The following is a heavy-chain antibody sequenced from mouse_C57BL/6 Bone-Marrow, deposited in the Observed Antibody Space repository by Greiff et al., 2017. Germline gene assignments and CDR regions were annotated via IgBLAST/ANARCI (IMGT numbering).Heavy chain of an antibody. Sequence: QVQLKESGAELVRPGASVKLSCKASGYTFTDYYINWVKQRPGQGLEWIARIYPGSGNTYYNEKFKGKATLTAEKSSSTAYMQLSSLTSEYSAVYFCARASYYGLDYWGQGTTLTVSS. CDR1: GYTFTDYY. CDR2: IYPGSGNT. CDR3: ARASYYGLDY. D-gene: IGHD1-1*01. V-gene: IGHV1-76*01. J-gene: IGHJ2*01.